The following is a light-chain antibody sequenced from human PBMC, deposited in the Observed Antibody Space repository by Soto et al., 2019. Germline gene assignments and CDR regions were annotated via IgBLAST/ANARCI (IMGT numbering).Light chain of an antibody. J-gene: IGLJ3*02. CDR1: DSDVGAFDY. CDR2: EVA. V-gene: IGLV2-14*01. Sequence: QSVLTQPASVSGSPGQSITISCSGTDSDVGAFDYVSWYQQHPGKVPRLLIYEVANRPSGVSHRFSGSKSGNTASLIISAVQAEDEADYYCSSFTNRFSLVFGGGTKLTVL. CDR3: SSFTNRFSLV.